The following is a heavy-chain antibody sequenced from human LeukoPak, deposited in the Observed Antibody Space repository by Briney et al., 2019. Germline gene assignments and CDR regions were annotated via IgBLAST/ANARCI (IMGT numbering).Heavy chain of an antibody. V-gene: IGHV4-59*01. J-gene: IGHJ4*02. CDR3: ARAKQHSYGRYFDH. CDR2: MQSTGNS. CDR1: GGSISTYH. D-gene: IGHD5-18*01. Sequence: PSETLSLTCTVSGGSISTYHWNWIRKSPEKGLEWIGYMQSTGNSNYNPSLKSRVTMSVDMSRNQIVLNLSSVTAADTAVYFCARAKQHSYGRYFDHWGQGTLVTVSS.